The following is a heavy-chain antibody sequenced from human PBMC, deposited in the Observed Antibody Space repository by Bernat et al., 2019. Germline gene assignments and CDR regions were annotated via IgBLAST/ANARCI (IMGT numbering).Heavy chain of an antibody. CDR1: GFTFSSYE. V-gene: IGHV3-48*03. D-gene: IGHD5/OR15-5a*01. CDR2: ISSSGSTI. Sequence: EVQLVESGGGLVQPGGSLRRSCAASGFTFSSYEMNGVRQAPGKGLEWVSYISSSGSTISYADSVKGRFTISRDNAKNSLYLQMNSLRAEDTAVYYCARYAAVSLSSEFDSWCQGTLVTVSS. J-gene: IGHJ4*02. CDR3: ARYAAVSLSSEFDS.